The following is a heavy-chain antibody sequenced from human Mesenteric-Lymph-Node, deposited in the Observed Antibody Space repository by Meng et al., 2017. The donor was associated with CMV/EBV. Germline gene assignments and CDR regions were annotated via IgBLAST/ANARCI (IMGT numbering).Heavy chain of an antibody. J-gene: IGHJ4*02. CDR3: ARHELYYYDSAGFTDY. CDR1: GAHITSSSYY. CDR2: VSYSGNS. Sequence: SETLSLTCTVSGAHITSSSYYWAWIRQSPGKGLEWIGSVSYSGNSHYQPSLKSRVTISVDTSKNQFSLNMSSVTAADTAVYYCARHELYYYDSAGFTDYWGQGTLVTVSS. V-gene: IGHV4-39*01. D-gene: IGHD3-22*01.